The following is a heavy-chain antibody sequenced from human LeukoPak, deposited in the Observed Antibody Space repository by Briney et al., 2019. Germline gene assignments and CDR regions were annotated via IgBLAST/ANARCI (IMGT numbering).Heavy chain of an antibody. CDR2: INPDSGGT. V-gene: IGHV1-2*02. CDR3: ARGAYSSRLDS. CDR1: GYTFTGYY. Sequence: ASVKVSCKGSGYTFTGYYVHWVRQAPGQGLEWMGWINPDSGGTKYTQKFQGRVTMTRDTSISTHYMDLSRLRSDDTAVYYCARGAYSSRLDSWGQGTLVTVSS. J-gene: IGHJ4*02. D-gene: IGHD6-13*01.